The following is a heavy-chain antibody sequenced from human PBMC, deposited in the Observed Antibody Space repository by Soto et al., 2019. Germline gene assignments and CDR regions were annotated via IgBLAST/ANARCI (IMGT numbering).Heavy chain of an antibody. Sequence: SETLSLTCAVYGGSFSDYSWGWIRQPPGKGLEWIGEINHTGYTNYNPSLKSRVTISVDASKNQSSLNVTSVTAADTAMYFCARHRIEVVWRGFDYWGQGSPVTVSS. CDR2: INHTGYT. CDR1: GGSFSDYS. V-gene: IGHV4-34*01. J-gene: IGHJ4*02. D-gene: IGHD1-1*01. CDR3: ARHRIEVVWRGFDY.